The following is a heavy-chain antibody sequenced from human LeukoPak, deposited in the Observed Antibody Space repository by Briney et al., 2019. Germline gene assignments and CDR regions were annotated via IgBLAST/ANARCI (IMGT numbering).Heavy chain of an antibody. J-gene: IGHJ4*02. CDR1: GFTFSSYA. Sequence: GGSLRLSRAASGFTFSSYAMHWVRQAPGKGLEWVAVISYDGSNKYYADSVKGRFTISRDNSKNTLYLQMNSLRAEDTAVYYCARAELLHYFDYWGQGTLVTVSS. V-gene: IGHV3-30-3*01. CDR3: ARAELLHYFDY. CDR2: ISYDGSNK. D-gene: IGHD1-26*01.